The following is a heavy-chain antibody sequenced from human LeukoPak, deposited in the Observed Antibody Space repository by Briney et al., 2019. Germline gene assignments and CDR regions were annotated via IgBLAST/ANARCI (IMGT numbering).Heavy chain of an antibody. V-gene: IGHV4-59*01. CDR1: GGSISSYY. CDR2: IYYSGST. J-gene: IGHJ4*02. D-gene: IGHD4-17*01. CDR3: AREAAYGDYEVR. Sequence: SETLSLTCTVSGGSISSYYWSWIRQPPGKGLEWIGYIYYSGSTNYNPSLKSRVTISVDTSKNQFSLKLSSVTAADTAVYYCAREAAYGDYEVRWGQGTLVTVSS.